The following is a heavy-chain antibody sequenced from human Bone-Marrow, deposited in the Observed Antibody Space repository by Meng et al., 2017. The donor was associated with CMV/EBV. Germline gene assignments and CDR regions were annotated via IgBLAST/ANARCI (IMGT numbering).Heavy chain of an antibody. J-gene: IGHJ3*02. CDR3: ARRPLVGATRVRAFDI. CDR2: IIPIFGTA. V-gene: IGHV1-69*05. Sequence: SVKVSCKASGGTFSGYAISWVRQAPGQGLEWMGGIIPIFGTANYAQKFQGRVTITTDESTSTAYMELSSLRSEDTAVYYCARRPLVGATRVRAFDIWGQGTMVTVSS. CDR1: GGTFSGYA. D-gene: IGHD1-26*01.